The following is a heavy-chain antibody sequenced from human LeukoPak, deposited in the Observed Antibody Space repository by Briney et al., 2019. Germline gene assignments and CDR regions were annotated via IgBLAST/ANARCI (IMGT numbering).Heavy chain of an antibody. J-gene: IGHJ4*02. CDR2: INAGNAKT. D-gene: IGHD5-24*01. V-gene: IGHV1-3*01. Sequence: ASVKVSCKAAGYTFIRHAIHWVRQAPGQRLEWMGWINAGNAKTEYSQKFQGRVTITSDTSASTAYMELSSLRSEDTAMYYCARDSSLGKGEMAYYFDYWGQGTLVTVSS. CDR1: GYTFIRHA. CDR3: ARDSSLGKGEMAYYFDY.